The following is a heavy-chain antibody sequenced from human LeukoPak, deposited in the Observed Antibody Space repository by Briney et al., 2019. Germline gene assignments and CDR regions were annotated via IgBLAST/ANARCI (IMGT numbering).Heavy chain of an antibody. J-gene: IGHJ4*02. V-gene: IGHV3-74*01. CDR2: INTDGSST. CDR3: ARDSSSLSY. D-gene: IGHD2-2*01. Sequence: GGSLRLSCAASGFTFSSYWMHWVRQDPGKGLVWVSRINTDGSSTSYADSVKGRSTVTRDNAKNTLYLQMNSLRAEDTAVYYCARDSSSLSYWGQGTLVTVSS. CDR1: GFTFSSYW.